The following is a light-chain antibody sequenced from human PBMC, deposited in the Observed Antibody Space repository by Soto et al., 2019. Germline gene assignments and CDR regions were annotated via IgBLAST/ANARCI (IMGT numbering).Light chain of an antibody. Sequence: QSALTQPASVSGSPGQSITISCTGTSNDVGAFNLVSWYQQHPVKAPKLIIFGVTERPSGVSNRFSGSKSGNTASLTISGLQAEDEGDYYCCSYAGSGNYWIFGGGTKLTVL. V-gene: IGLV2-23*02. CDR1: SNDVGAFNL. J-gene: IGLJ3*02. CDR2: GVT. CDR3: CSYAGSGNYWI.